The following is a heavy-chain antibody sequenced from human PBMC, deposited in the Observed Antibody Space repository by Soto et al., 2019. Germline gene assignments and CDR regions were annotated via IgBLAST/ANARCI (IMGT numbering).Heavy chain of an antibody. D-gene: IGHD3-9*01. CDR1: GGSFSTYH. J-gene: IGHJ3*02. CDR3: ARGGSNDWQVAFDI. V-gene: IGHV4-34*01. Sequence: SETLSLTCVVSGGSFSTYHYNWIRQSPGKGLEWIGEINHSGNNNYSPSLKSRVTMSLDTSKNQFSLKLTSVTAADTAVYYCARGGSNDWQVAFDIWGQGTMVTV. CDR2: INHSGNN.